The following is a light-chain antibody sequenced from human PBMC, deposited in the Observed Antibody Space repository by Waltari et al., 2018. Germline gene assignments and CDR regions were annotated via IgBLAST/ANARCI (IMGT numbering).Light chain of an antibody. CDR2: GKD. J-gene: IGLJ3*02. CDR3: SSRNGRANEVV. CDR1: SLSTSY. Sequence: SSELTQDPAVSVALGQTIRFTCQGDSLSTSYARWSQVKSGQATILVIYGKDKRPSGIPDRISGYSSGTTSSLTITGAQAEDEADYYCSSRNGRANEVVFAGGTKVTVL. V-gene: IGLV3-19*01.